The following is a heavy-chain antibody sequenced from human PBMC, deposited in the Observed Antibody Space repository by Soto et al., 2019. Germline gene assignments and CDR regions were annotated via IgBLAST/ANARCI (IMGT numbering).Heavy chain of an antibody. D-gene: IGHD6-6*01. CDR3: AKDTYSSSSRGTEYYYYYGMDV. CDR1: GFTFSSYA. Sequence: AGGSLRLSCAASGFTFSSYAMSWVRQAPGKGLEWVSAISGSGGSTYYADSVKGRFTISRDNSKNTLYLQMNSLRAEDTAVYYCAKDTYSSSSRGTEYYYYYGMDVWGQGTTVTVSS. J-gene: IGHJ6*02. V-gene: IGHV3-23*01. CDR2: ISGSGGST.